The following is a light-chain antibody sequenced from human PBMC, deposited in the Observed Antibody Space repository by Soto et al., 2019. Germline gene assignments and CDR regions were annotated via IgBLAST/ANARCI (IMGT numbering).Light chain of an antibody. V-gene: IGKV3-20*01. CDR3: QQYGGSPFT. CDR1: QSVSNN. CDR2: GAS. Sequence: EIVLTQSPATLSLSPRERATLSCRASQSVSNNLAWIQQTPGQTPSLLMYGASSRATGIPDRFSGSGSGTRFALTISRLEPEDFAVYYCQQYGGSPFTFGPGTKVEI. J-gene: IGKJ3*01.